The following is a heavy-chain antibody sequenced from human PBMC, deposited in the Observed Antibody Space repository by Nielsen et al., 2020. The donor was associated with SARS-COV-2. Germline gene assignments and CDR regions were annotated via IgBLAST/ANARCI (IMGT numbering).Heavy chain of an antibody. J-gene: IGHJ6*02. CDR1: GFTFSSYA. V-gene: IGHV3-23*01. CDR2: ISGSGGST. Sequence: GESLKISCAASGFTFSSYAMSWVRQAPGKGLEWVSAISGSGGSTYYADSVKGRFTISRDNSKNTLYLQMNSLRAEDTAVYYCAKERNYDFWSGYYLFYYYGMDVWGQGTTVTVSS. CDR3: AKERNYDFWSGYYLFYYYGMDV. D-gene: IGHD3-3*01.